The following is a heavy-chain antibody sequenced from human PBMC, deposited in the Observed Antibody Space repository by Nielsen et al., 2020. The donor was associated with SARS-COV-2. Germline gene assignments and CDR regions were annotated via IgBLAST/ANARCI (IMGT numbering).Heavy chain of an antibody. J-gene: IGHJ4*02. D-gene: IGHD6-13*01. Sequence: SLKISCAASGFTFDDYAMHWVRQAPGQGLEWVSGISWNSGSIGYADSVKGRFTISRDNAKNSLYLQMNSLRAEDTALYYCAKDIDGWGAAAGTGGFDYWGQGTLVTVSS. CDR2: ISWNSGSI. CDR1: GFTFDDYA. CDR3: AKDIDGWGAAAGTGGFDY. V-gene: IGHV3-9*01.